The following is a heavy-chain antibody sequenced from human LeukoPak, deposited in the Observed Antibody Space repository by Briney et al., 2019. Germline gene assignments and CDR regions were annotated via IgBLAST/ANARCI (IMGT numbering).Heavy chain of an antibody. V-gene: IGHV3-23*01. D-gene: IGHD3-3*01. J-gene: IGHJ3*01. Sequence: GGSLRLSCAASGFTFGTYAMTWVRQAPGKGLEWVSGISAGGGNKFYADAVKGRFAISRDNSKNTLYLEMNSLRAEDTAVYFCAKGRGYYDFWANPTDLDASDFWGQGTMVSVSS. CDR3: AKGRGYYDFWANPTDLDASDF. CDR1: GFTFGTYA. CDR2: ISAGGGNK.